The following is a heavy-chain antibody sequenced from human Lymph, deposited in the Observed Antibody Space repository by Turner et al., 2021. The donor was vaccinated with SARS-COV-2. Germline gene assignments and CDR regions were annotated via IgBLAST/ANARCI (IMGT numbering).Heavy chain of an antibody. Sequence: QVQLVQSGAEVKKPGASVKVSCKVSGYTLTELSMHWVRQAPGKGLECMGGVDPEDAETIYAQKFQGRVTMTEDTSTDTAYMELSSLRSEDTAVYYCATAPAVADYFHYYYGMDVWGQGTTVTVSS. CDR2: VDPEDAET. CDR3: ATAPAVADYFHYYYGMDV. J-gene: IGHJ6*02. D-gene: IGHD6-19*01. V-gene: IGHV1-24*01. CDR1: GYTLTELS.